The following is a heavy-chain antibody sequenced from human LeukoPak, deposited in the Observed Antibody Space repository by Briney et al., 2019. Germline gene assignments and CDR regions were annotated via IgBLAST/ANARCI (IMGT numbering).Heavy chain of an antibody. Sequence: GASVKVSCKASGYTFTNYGVTWVRQAPGQGLEWMGWIRASNGNIDYAQKLQGRVTMTTDTSTNTAYMELRSLTSDDTAVYYCARGPYCSSTSCYRIWAGFDPWGQGTLVTVSS. CDR2: IRASNGNI. V-gene: IGHV1-18*04. CDR3: ARGPYCSSTSCYRIWAGFDP. J-gene: IGHJ5*02. D-gene: IGHD2-2*01. CDR1: GYTFTNYG.